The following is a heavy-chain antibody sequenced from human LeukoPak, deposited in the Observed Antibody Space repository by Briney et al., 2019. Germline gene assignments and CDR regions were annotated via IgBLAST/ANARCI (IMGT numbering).Heavy chain of an antibody. V-gene: IGHV4-34*01. CDR1: GGSFSGYY. Sequence: SETLSLTCAVYGGSFSGYYWSWIRQPPGKGLEWIGEINHSGSTNYNPSLKSRVTISVDTSKNQFSLKLSSVTAADTAVYYCARVRGYSGYPVDYWGQGTLVTVSS. D-gene: IGHD5-12*01. CDR3: ARVRGYSGYPVDY. CDR2: INHSGST. J-gene: IGHJ4*02.